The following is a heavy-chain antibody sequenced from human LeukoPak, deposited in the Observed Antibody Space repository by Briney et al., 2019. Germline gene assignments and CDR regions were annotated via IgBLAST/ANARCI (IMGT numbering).Heavy chain of an antibody. V-gene: IGHV4-59*08. Sequence: PSETLSPTCTVSGGSISSYYWSWIRQPPGKGLEWIGYIHYSGSTNYNPSLKSRVTISVDTSKNQFSLKLSSVTAADTAVYYCAKSYSSSWYGWFDPWGQGTLVTVSS. J-gene: IGHJ5*02. CDR1: GGSISSYY. CDR3: AKSYSSSWYGWFDP. D-gene: IGHD6-13*01. CDR2: IHYSGST.